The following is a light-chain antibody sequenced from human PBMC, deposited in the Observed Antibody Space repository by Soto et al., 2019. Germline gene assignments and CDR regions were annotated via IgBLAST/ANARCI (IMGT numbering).Light chain of an antibody. J-gene: IGKJ1*01. V-gene: IGKV1-39*01. CDR3: QLSDSLPRT. Sequence: INVSLSPSAVSASVGDRVSITCRASQSISSWLAWYQQKPGKAPKLLIYAASSLQSGVPSRFSGSGSGTDFTLTISILQPEDFATYYSQLSDSLPRTFAEGTKVDI. CDR1: QSISSW. CDR2: AAS.